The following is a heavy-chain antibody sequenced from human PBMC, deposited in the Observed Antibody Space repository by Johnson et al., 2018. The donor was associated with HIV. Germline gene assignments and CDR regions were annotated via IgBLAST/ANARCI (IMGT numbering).Heavy chain of an antibody. CDR1: QFNFSRYW. V-gene: IGHV3-74*01. D-gene: IGHD3-22*01. CDR2: INTDGSST. Sequence: GGLAKPAWSPRLSCAASQFNFSRYWMHCVRQAPGKGLVWVSRINTDGSSTSYADSVKGRFTISSDNAKNTLYLQMNSLRSEDTAVYYCARGDTMIVVVDNAFDIWGQGTMVTVSS. CDR3: ARGDTMIVVVDNAFDI. J-gene: IGHJ3*02.